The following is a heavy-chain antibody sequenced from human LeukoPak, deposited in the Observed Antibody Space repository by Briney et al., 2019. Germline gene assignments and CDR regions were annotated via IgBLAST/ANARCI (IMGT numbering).Heavy chain of an antibody. D-gene: IGHD3-22*01. CDR1: GFTFSNYA. J-gene: IGHJ4*02. V-gene: IGHV3-23*01. CDR2: ITTSGGGI. Sequence: GGSLRLSCAASGFTFSNYAMSWVRQAPGKGLEWVSGITTSGGGIYYADSVKGRFTISRDNSMNTLYLQMYSLRADDTAVYYCARDGFDYYDSSGYYYFDSWGQGTLVTVSS. CDR3: ARDGFDYYDSSGYYYFDS.